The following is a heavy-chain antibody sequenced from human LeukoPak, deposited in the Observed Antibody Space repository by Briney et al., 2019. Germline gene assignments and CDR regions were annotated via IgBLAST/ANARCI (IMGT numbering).Heavy chain of an antibody. D-gene: IGHD3-16*01. CDR1: GGSINSYY. Sequence: SETLSLTCTVSGGSINSYYWSWIRRPAGKGVEWIGRIYSSGDTNYNPSLKSRVTLSVDTSKNQFSLNLRSVTAADTAVYYCAREETYTDVPYYFDYWGQGTLVTVSS. J-gene: IGHJ4*02. CDR2: IYSSGDT. V-gene: IGHV4-4*07. CDR3: AREETYTDVPYYFDY.